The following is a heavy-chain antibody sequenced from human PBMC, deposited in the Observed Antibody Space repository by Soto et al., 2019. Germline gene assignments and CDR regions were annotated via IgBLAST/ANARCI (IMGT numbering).Heavy chain of an antibody. Sequence: GGSLRLSCAASGFAFSSYAMSWVRQAPGKGLEWVSAISGGGHNTFYADSVKGRFTISRDNSENTLYLQMSSLRAEDTAAYFCAKENSLYCSSTSCYLDYWGPGTLVTVSS. CDR2: ISGGGHNT. CDR3: AKENSLYCSSTSCYLDY. CDR1: GFAFSSYA. D-gene: IGHD2-2*01. J-gene: IGHJ4*02. V-gene: IGHV3-23*01.